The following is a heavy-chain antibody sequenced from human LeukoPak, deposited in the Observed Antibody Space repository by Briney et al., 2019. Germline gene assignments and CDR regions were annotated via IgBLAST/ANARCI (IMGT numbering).Heavy chain of an antibody. J-gene: IGHJ4*02. CDR1: GFTFSKYA. V-gene: IGHV3-23*01. Sequence: GGSLRLSCAVSGFTFSKYAMNWVRQGPGKGLEWVSGIGASGGTTYYADSVQGRFTISRDNSKNTLYLQLNRLRAEDTGVYFCAKDLEAVAGTIVNDYWGQGTLATVSS. CDR3: AKDLEAVAGTIVNDY. D-gene: IGHD6-19*01. CDR2: IGASGGTT.